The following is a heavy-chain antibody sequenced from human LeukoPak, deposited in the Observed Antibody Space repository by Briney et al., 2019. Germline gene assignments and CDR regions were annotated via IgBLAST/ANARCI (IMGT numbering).Heavy chain of an antibody. V-gene: IGHV3-30*18. CDR1: GFTFSSYG. CDR2: ISYDGSNK. J-gene: IGHJ4*02. Sequence: PGRYLRLSCAASGFTFSSYGMHWVRQAPGKGLEWVAVISYDGSNKYYADSVKGRFTISRDNSKNTLYLQMNSLRAEDTAVYYCAKDRGYCSGDSCYYFDYWGQGTLVTVSS. D-gene: IGHD2-15*01. CDR3: AKDRGYCSGDSCYYFDY.